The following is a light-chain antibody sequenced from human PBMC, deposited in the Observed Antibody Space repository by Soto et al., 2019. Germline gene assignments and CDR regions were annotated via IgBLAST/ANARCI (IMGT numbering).Light chain of an antibody. J-gene: IGLJ1*01. CDR3: KSFARRKTYV. CDR2: EVV. Sequence: QAVMTQPPSESGSPGQSVTISCTGTKNDIGVYDFVSWYQRHPGKAPRLIIYEVVQRPSGVPDRFAGSKSGNTASLTVSGLQAADEADYFCKSFARRKTYVFRSANKTT. V-gene: IGLV2-8*01. CDR1: KNDIGVYDF.